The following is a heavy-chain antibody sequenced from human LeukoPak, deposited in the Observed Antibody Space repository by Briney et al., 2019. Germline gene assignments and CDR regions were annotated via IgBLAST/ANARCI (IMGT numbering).Heavy chain of an antibody. Sequence: PGGSLRLSCTASGFTFGDYAMSWVRQAPGKGLEWVGFIRSKAYGGATEYAASVKGRFTISRDDSKSIAYLQMNSLKTKDTAVYYCTKDYSNYVYYFDYWGQGTLVTVSS. J-gene: IGHJ4*02. V-gene: IGHV3-49*04. CDR3: TKDYSNYVYYFDY. D-gene: IGHD4-11*01. CDR1: GFTFGDYA. CDR2: IRSKAYGGAT.